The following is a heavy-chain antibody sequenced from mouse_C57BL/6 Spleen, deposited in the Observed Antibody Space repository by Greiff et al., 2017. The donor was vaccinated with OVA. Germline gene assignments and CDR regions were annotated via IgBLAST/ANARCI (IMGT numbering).Heavy chain of an antibody. CDR1: GYTFTSYW. CDR2: IDPSDSYT. CDR3: ARRTPLSWDVDY. V-gene: IGHV1-69*01. J-gene: IGHJ2*01. Sequence: VKLQESGAELVMPGASVKLSCKASGYTFTSYWMHWVKQRPGPGLEWIGEIDPSDSYTNYNQKFKGKSTLTVDKSSSTAYLQLSSLTSEDSAVYYCARRTPLSWDVDYWGQGTTLTVSS. D-gene: IGHD4-1*01.